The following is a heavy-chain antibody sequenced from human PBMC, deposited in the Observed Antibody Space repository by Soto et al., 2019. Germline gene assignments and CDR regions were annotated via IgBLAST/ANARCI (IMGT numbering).Heavy chain of an antibody. CDR3: ARSHSSSSGGYFDY. CDR1: GGTFSSYA. CDR2: IIPIFGTA. J-gene: IGHJ4*02. V-gene: IGHV1-69*01. D-gene: IGHD6-6*01. Sequence: QVQLVQSGAEVKKPGSSVKVSCKASGGTFSSYAISCVRQDPGHGLEWMGGIIPIFGTANYEQKFQGRVTITADESTSTDYMELSSLRSEDTAVYYCARSHSSSSGGYFDYCGQGTLVTVSS.